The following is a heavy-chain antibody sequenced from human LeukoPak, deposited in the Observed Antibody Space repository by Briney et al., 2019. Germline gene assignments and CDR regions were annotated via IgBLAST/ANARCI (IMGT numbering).Heavy chain of an antibody. Sequence: PLRTPRPSSAASEFTSSVDYTTRSPHTPRKRLWNGSDITVIGSTTRYTHPAKGQFTISRDNAKNSSHLTMNSLRAEDTVVYYCARGNNDYGDNGKIRFGYMDVWGKGTTVTISS. V-gene: IGHV3-11*04. CDR1: EFTSSVDY. CDR2: ITVIGSTT. CDR3: ARGNNDYGDNGKIRFGYMDV. J-gene: IGHJ6*03. D-gene: IGHD4-17*01.